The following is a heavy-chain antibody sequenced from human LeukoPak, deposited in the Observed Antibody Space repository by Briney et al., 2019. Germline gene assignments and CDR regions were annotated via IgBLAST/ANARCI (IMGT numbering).Heavy chain of an antibody. CDR3: ATDLYSGSYYGHYYYGMDV. V-gene: IGHV3-33*01. J-gene: IGHJ6*02. CDR1: GFTFSSYG. D-gene: IGHD1-26*01. CDR2: IWYDGSNK. Sequence: GGSLRLSCAASGFTFSSYGMHWVRQAPGKGLEWVAVIWYDGSNKYYADSVKGRFTISRDNSKNTLYLQMNSLRAEDTAVYYCATDLYSGSYYGHYYYGMDVWGQGTTVTVSS.